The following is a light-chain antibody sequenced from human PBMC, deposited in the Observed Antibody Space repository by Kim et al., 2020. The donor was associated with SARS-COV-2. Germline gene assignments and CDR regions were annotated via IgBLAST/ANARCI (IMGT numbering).Light chain of an antibody. J-gene: IGKJ1*01. Sequence: SPEERATLTCRASQSVSSSYLAWYQQKPGQAPRLRIYGASSRATGIPDRFSGSGSGTDFTLTISRLEPEDFAVYYCQQYGSSPRTFGQGTKVDIK. CDR3: QQYGSSPRT. CDR2: GAS. V-gene: IGKV3-20*01. CDR1: QSVSSSY.